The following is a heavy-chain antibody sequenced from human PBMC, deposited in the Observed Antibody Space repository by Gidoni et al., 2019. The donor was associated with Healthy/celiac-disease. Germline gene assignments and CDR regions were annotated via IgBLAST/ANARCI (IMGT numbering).Heavy chain of an antibody. CDR3: AKFRRGTAMVDY. D-gene: IGHD5-18*01. CDR1: GFPFSSDG. V-gene: IGHV3-30*18. J-gene: IGHJ4*02. Sequence: QVQLVESGCGVVPPGRSLRLSCAASGFPFSSDGMPWVRPAPGRGLEWVAVISYDGSNKYYADSVKGRFTISRDNSKTTLYLQMNSLRAEDTAVYYCAKFRRGTAMVDYWGQGTLVTVSS. CDR2: ISYDGSNK.